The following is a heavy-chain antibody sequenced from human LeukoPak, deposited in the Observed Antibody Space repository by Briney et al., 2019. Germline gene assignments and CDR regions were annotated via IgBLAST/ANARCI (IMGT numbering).Heavy chain of an antibody. CDR1: GFTFSSYA. CDR2: ISGSGGST. V-gene: IGHV3-23*01. J-gene: IGHJ6*02. D-gene: IGHD3-10*01. CDR3: AKDSTRTVLLWFGEFPYGMDV. Sequence: GGSLRLSCAASGFTFSSYAMSWVRQAPGKGLEWVSAISGSGGSTYYADSVKGRFTISRDNSKNTLYLQMNSLRAEDTAVYYCAKDSTRTVLLWFGEFPYGMDVWGQGTTVTVSS.